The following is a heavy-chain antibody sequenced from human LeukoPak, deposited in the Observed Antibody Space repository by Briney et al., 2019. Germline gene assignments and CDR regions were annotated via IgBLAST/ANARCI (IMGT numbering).Heavy chain of an antibody. CDR2: INPSGGST. CDR3: ARGLDGWYGYFDL. CDR1: GGTFSSYT. J-gene: IGHJ2*01. V-gene: IGHV1-46*01. Sequence: GASVKVSCKASGGTFSSYTISWVRQAPGQGLEWMGIINPSGGSTSYAQKFQGRVTMTRDTSTSTVYMELSSLRSEDTAVYYCARGLDGWYGYFDLWGRGTLVTVSS. D-gene: IGHD5-24*01.